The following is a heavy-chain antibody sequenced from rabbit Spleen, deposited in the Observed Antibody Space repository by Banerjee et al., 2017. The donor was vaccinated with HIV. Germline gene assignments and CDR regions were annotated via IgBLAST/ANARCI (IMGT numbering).Heavy chain of an antibody. Sequence: QSLEESGGDLVKPGASLTLTCKASGFSFSDRDVMCWVRQAPGKGLQWIACINAYTGKPVYATWAKGRFTISRTSSTTVTLQMTGLTAADTATYFCARDLASVVGWNFNLWGQGTLVTVS. D-gene: IGHD3-1*01. V-gene: IGHV1S40*01. CDR3: ARDLASVVGWNFNL. CDR1: GFSFSDRDV. CDR2: INAYTGKP. J-gene: IGHJ4*01.